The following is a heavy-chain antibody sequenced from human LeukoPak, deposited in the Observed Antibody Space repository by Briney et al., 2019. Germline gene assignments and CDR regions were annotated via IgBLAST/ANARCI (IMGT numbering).Heavy chain of an antibody. V-gene: IGHV1-3*01. CDR2: INAGNGNT. CDR1: GYTFTNYS. D-gene: IGHD1-1*01. J-gene: IGHJ4*02. CDR3: ARERVSPHWFDY. Sequence: ASVKLSCKASGYTFTNYSMHWVRQAPGQRLEWMGWINAGNGNTRYSQRFQGRVTLTRDTSASTSYMELSSLTSEDTAVYYCARERVSPHWFDYWGQGTLVTVSS.